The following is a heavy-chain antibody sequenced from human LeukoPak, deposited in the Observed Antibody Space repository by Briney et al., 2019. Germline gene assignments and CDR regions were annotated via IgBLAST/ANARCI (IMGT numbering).Heavy chain of an antibody. Sequence: PSETLSLTCAVYGGSFSGYYWSWIRQPPGKGLEWIGEINHSGSTYYNPSLKSRVTISVDTSKNQFSLKLSSVTAANTAVYYCARDFWSGYYRDLYNWFDPWGQGTLVTVSS. D-gene: IGHD3-3*01. CDR2: INHSGST. V-gene: IGHV4-34*01. J-gene: IGHJ5*02. CDR1: GGSFSGYY. CDR3: ARDFWSGYYRDLYNWFDP.